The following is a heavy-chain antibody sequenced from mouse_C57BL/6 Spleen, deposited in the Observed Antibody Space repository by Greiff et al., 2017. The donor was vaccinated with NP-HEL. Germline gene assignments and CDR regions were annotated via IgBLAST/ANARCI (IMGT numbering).Heavy chain of an antibody. J-gene: IGHJ2*01. CDR1: GYAFSSYW. CDR2: IYPGDGAT. CDR3: AREGYYGSRRSYYFDY. D-gene: IGHD1-1*01. Sequence: VQVVESGAELVKPGASVKISCKASGYAFSSYWMNWVKQRPGKGLEWIGQIYPGDGATKYNGKFKGKATLTADKSSSTAYMQLSSLTSEDSAVYFCAREGYYGSRRSYYFDYWGQGTTLTVSS. V-gene: IGHV1-80*01.